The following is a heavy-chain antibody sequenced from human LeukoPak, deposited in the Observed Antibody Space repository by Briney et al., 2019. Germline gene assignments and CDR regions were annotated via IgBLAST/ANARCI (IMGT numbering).Heavy chain of an antibody. CDR1: GFTFSDYY. D-gene: IGHD5-12*01. V-gene: IGHV3-15*01. J-gene: IGHJ6*03. CDR3: TTVSSGYDYTLYYYYYMDV. Sequence: GGSLRLSCAASGFTFSDYYMSWIRQAPGKGLEWVGRIKSKTDGGTTDYAAPVKGRFTISRDDSKNTLYLQMNSLKTEDTAVYYCTTVSSGYDYTLYYYYYMDVWGKGTTVTVSS. CDR2: IKSKTDGGTT.